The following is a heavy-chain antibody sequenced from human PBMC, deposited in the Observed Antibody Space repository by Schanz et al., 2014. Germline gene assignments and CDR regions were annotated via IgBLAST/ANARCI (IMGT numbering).Heavy chain of an antibody. J-gene: IGHJ4*02. CDR3: PTETLDY. V-gene: IGHV3-33*01. CDR1: GFTFSSYG. Sequence: QVQLVESGGGVVQPGRSLRLSCAASGFTFSSYGMHWVRQAPGKGLEWVAVIWYDGNNKFYADSVKGRFTISRDNSKNTLYLQMNSLRAEDTAVYYCPTETLDYWGQGTLVTVSS. CDR2: IWYDGNNK.